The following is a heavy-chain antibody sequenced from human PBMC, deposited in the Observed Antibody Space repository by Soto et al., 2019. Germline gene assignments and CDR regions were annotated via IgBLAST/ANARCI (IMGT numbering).Heavy chain of an antibody. CDR2: IYYSGST. D-gene: IGHD5-12*01. Sequence: SETLSLTCTVSGGSISSSSYYWGWIRQPPGKGLEWIGSIYYSGSTYYNPSLKSRVTISVDTSKNQFSLKLSSVTAADTAVYYCARPLWMKVATINYYYYYGMDVWGQGTTVTVSS. CDR1: GGSISSSSYY. V-gene: IGHV4-39*01. CDR3: ARPLWMKVATINYYYYYGMDV. J-gene: IGHJ6*02.